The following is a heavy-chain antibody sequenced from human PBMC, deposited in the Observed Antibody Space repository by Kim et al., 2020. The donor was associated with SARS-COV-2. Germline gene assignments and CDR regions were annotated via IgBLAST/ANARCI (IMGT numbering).Heavy chain of an antibody. J-gene: IGHJ6*03. Sequence: SLKSRVTISVDTSKNQFSLKLSSVTAADTAVYYCARARQLLNYYYYMDVWGKGTTVTVSS. CDR3: ARARQLLNYYYYMDV. D-gene: IGHD2-2*01. V-gene: IGHV4-59*01.